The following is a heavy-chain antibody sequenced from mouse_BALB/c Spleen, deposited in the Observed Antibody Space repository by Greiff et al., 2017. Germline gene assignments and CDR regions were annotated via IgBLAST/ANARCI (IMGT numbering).Heavy chain of an antibody. J-gene: IGHJ2*01. CDR1: GFTFSSYG. CDR2: INSNGGST. Sequence: EVNVVESGGGLVQPGGSLKLSCAASGFTFSSYGMSWVRQTPDKRLELVATINSNGGSTYYPDSVKGRFTISRDNAKNTLYLQMSSLKSEDTAMYYCARDGGNYVYYFDYWGQGTTLTVSS. CDR3: ARDGGNYVYYFDY. D-gene: IGHD2-1*01. V-gene: IGHV5-6-3*01.